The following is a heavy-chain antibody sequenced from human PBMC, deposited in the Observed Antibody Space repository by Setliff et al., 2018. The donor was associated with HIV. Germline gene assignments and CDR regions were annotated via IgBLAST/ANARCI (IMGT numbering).Heavy chain of an antibody. V-gene: IGHV4-59*08. CDR3: VRQSAAASVSSAWYVNGAFDV. CDR1: VGSINSYY. CDR2: IHYTGTT. D-gene: IGHD6-19*01. J-gene: IGHJ3*01. Sequence: KASETLSLTCAVSVGSINSYYWSWIRQSPGSGLQWIGYIHYTGTTNYNPSLRSRLTISMDTTKSQFSLRLTSVTAADTAVYYCVRQSAAASVSSAWYVNGAFDVWGQGTMVTVSS.